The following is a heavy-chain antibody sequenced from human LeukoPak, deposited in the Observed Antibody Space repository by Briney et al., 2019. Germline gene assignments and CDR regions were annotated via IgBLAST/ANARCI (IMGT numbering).Heavy chain of an antibody. CDR3: ARGRGSGYYYYRGVFDY. Sequence: SQTLSLTCAVSGGSISSGGYSWSWIRQPPGKGLEWIGYIYHSGSTYYNPSLKSRVTISVDRSKNQFSLKLSSVTAADTAVYYCARGRGSGYYYYRGVFDYWGQGTLVTVSS. D-gene: IGHD3-22*01. J-gene: IGHJ4*02. V-gene: IGHV4-30-2*01. CDR2: IYHSGST. CDR1: GGSISSGGYS.